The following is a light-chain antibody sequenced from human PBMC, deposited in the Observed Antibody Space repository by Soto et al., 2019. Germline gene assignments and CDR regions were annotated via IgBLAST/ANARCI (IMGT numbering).Light chain of an antibody. Sequence: EIVLTQSPGTLSLSLGERATLSCRASQSVTTNYFAWYQQKPGQAPRLLIYGTSNRATGIPDRFSGSGSGTDLTLTISRLEPEDFAVYYCQQYGNSPRYSFGQGTKVEIK. V-gene: IGKV3-20*01. CDR3: QQYGNSPRYS. CDR2: GTS. CDR1: QSVTTNY. J-gene: IGKJ2*03.